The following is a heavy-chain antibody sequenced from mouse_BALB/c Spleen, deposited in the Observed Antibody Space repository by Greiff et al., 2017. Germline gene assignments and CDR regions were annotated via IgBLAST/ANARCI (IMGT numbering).Heavy chain of an antibody. Sequence: EVQLVESGPGLVKPSQSLSLTCSVTGYSITSGYYWNWIRQFPGNKLEWMGYISYDGSNNYNPSLKNRISITRDTSKNQFFLKLNSVTTEDTATYYCARSPLGAWFAYWGQGTLVTVSA. CDR3: ARSPLGAWFAY. J-gene: IGHJ3*01. CDR2: ISYDGSN. D-gene: IGHD4-1*01. CDR1: GYSITSGYY. V-gene: IGHV3-6*02.